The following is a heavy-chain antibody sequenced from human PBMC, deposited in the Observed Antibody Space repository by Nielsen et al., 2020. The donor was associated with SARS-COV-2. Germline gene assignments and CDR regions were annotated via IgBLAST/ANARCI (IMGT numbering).Heavy chain of an antibody. J-gene: IGHJ4*02. CDR2: ISYDGSNK. Sequence: GGSLRLSCAASGFTFSSYAMHWVRQAPGKGLEWVAVISYDGSNKYYADSVKGRFTISRDNSKNTLYLQMNSLRAEDTAVYYCTRRDREIVVAPAGDFDYWGQGTLVTVSS. CDR1: GFTFSSYA. CDR3: TRRDREIVVAPAGDFDY. V-gene: IGHV3-30*04. D-gene: IGHD3-22*01.